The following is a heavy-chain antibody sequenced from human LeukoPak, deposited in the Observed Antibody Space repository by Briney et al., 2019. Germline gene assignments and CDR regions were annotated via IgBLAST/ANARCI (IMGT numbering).Heavy chain of an antibody. CDR3: ASDPRYSSSWYYYYYMDV. CDR2: INPNSGGT. D-gene: IGHD6-13*01. CDR1: GYTFTGYY. Sequence: ASVKVSCKASGYTFTGYYMHWVRQAPGQGLEWMGWINPNSGGTNYAQKFQGRVTMTRDTSISTAYMDLSRLRSDDTAVYYCASDPRYSSSWYYYYYMDVWGKGTTVTVSS. V-gene: IGHV1-2*02. J-gene: IGHJ6*03.